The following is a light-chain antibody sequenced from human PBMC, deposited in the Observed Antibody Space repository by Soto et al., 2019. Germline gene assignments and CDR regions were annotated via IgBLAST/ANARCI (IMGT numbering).Light chain of an antibody. V-gene: IGLV2-14*01. J-gene: IGLJ2*01. Sequence: QSVLTQPASVSGSPGQTITISCTGTSSDVGGYAYVSWYQQYPGKVPKLVISEVSNRPSGVSHRFSGSRSGNTDSLTISGLQAEDEADYHCSSYTSSTTPGFGGGTKLTVL. CDR2: EVS. CDR1: SSDVGGYAY. CDR3: SSYTSSTTPG.